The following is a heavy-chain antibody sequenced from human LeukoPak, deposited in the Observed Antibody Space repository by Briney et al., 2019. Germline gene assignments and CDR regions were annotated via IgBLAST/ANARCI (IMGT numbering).Heavy chain of an antibody. CDR2: IYPGDSDT. CDR1: GYSFTRHW. J-gene: IGHJ4*02. V-gene: IGHV5-51*01. D-gene: IGHD4-17*01. CDR3: ARLLDYDFDY. Sequence: GESLQISCKGSGYSFTRHWIGWVRQVPGKGLEWMGIIYPGDSDTRYSPSFQGQVTISADKSISTAYLQWSSLEASDTAMYYCARLLDYDFDYWGQGTLVTVAS.